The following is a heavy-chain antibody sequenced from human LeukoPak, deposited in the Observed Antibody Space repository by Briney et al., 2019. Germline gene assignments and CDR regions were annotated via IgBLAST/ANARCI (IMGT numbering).Heavy chain of an antibody. J-gene: IGHJ4*02. CDR1: GFTFSTYA. CDR2: ISGSGVNT. D-gene: IGHD3-16*01. CDR3: AKKWGAYFDY. Sequence: GGSLRLSCAASGFTFSTYAMSWVRQASGKGLEWVSDISGSGVNTYYADSVKGRFTISRDNSKNTLYLEMNSLRAEDTAVYYCAKKWGAYFDYWGQGTLVTVSS. V-gene: IGHV3-23*01.